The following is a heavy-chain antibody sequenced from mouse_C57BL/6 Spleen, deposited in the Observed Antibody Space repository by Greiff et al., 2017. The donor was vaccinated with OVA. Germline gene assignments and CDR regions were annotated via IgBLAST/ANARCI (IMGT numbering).Heavy chain of an antibody. Sequence: QVQLQQPGTELVKPGASVKLSCKASGYTFTSYWMHWVKQRPGQGLEWIGNINPSNGGTNYNEKFKSKATLTVDKSSSTAYMQLSSLTSEDSAVYYCARSIRGITTVVATDYWGQGTTLTVSS. CDR2: INPSNGGT. J-gene: IGHJ2*01. D-gene: IGHD1-1*01. V-gene: IGHV1-53*01. CDR3: ARSIRGITTVVATDY. CDR1: GYTFTSYW.